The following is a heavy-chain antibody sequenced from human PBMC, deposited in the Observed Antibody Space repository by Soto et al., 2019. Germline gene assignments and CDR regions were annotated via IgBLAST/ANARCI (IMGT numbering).Heavy chain of an antibody. CDR2: INPIFGTP. J-gene: IGHJ4*02. V-gene: IGHV1-69*06. CDR1: GGTFSSYG. Sequence: SVKASSKASGGTFSSYGLSWVRQAPGQGLEWMGGINPIFGTPHYAQNYQGRVTITADTFTNTAYMELTRLTSDDTAVYFCAREGRHFDYWGQGTLVAVSS. CDR3: AREGRHFDY.